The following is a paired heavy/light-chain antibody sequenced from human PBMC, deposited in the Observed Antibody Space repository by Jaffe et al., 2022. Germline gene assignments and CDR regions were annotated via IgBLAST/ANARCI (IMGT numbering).Light chain of an antibody. J-gene: IGLJ1*01. CDR2: EVN. Sequence: QSALTQPPSASGSPGQSVTISCTGTSSDVGGYNYVSWYQQHPGKAPKLMIYEVNKRPSGVPNRFSGSKSGNTASLTVSGLQAEDEADYYCISYAGSKGVFGTGTKVTVL. CDR3: ISYAGSKGV. V-gene: IGLV2-8*01. CDR1: SSDVGGYNY.
Heavy chain of an antibody. Sequence: QVQLVESGGGVVQPGGSLRLSCAASGFIFSDYGMHWVRQAPGKGLEWVAFIRYDGSNKYYADSVKGLFTISRDNSKNTLFLQMDSLRAEDTAIYYCAKDLGYCSGGGCYSGFYLDYWGQGTLVTVSS. V-gene: IGHV3-30*02. CDR2: IRYDGSNK. D-gene: IGHD2-15*01. CDR1: GFIFSDYG. CDR3: AKDLGYCSGGGCYSGFYLDY. J-gene: IGHJ4*02.